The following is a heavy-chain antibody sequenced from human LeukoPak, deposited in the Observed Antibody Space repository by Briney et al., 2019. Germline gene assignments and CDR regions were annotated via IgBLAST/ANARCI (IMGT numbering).Heavy chain of an antibody. V-gene: IGHV1-69*13. CDR2: IIPIFGTA. J-gene: IGHJ4*02. D-gene: IGHD3-22*01. CDR1: GGTSSSYA. Sequence: SVKVSCKASGGTSSSYAISWVRQAPGQGLEWMGGIIPIFGTANYAQKFQGRVTITADESTSTAYMELSSLRSEDTAVYYCARTATYYYDSSGYYPDYWGQGTLVTVSS. CDR3: ARTATYYYDSSGYYPDY.